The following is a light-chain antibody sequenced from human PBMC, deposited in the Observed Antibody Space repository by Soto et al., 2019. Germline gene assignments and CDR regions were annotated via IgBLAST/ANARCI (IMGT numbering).Light chain of an antibody. V-gene: IGLV1-47*02. CDR2: SNN. CDR3: ATWDDTLNGRV. CDR1: SSNIGGTNY. J-gene: IGLJ3*02. Sequence: QSVLTQPPSASGTPGQRVFISCSGSSSNIGGTNYAYWYQQLPGAAPKLLMHSNNLRPSGVPERISGSKSGTSASLAISGLRSEDEADYYCATWDDTLNGRVFGGGTKVTVL.